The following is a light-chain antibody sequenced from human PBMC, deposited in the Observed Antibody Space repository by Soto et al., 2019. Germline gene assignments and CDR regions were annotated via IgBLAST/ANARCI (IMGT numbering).Light chain of an antibody. V-gene: IGKV1-5*01. CDR3: QEYKSAT. CDR2: DAS. J-gene: IGKJ2*01. Sequence: DLQMTQSPSTLSASVGDRVTITCRASQTISDWLAWYQQIPGKAPRLLMYDASTLQSGVPSRFSGSGSGTEFTLTISSLQPEHFTTSYCQEYKSATFGQGTKLEIK. CDR1: QTISDW.